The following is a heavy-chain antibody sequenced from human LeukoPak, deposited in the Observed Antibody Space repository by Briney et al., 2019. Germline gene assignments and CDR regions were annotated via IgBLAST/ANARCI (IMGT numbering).Heavy chain of an antibody. Sequence: GESLKISCKGSGYSFTSYWIGWVRQMPGKGLEWMGIIYPGDSDTRYSPSFQGQVTISADKSISTAYLQWSSLKASDTAMYYCASYGIAAAGSYGVDVWGQGTTVTVSS. J-gene: IGHJ6*02. CDR1: GYSFTSYW. V-gene: IGHV5-51*01. CDR2: IYPGDSDT. D-gene: IGHD6-13*01. CDR3: ASYGIAAAGSYGVDV.